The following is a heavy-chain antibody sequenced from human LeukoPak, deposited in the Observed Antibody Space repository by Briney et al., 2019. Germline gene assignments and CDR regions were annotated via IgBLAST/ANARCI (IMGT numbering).Heavy chain of an antibody. CDR1: GGSISTYY. J-gene: IGHJ4*02. Sequence: SETLSLTCTVSGGSISTYYWSWIRQPPGKGLEWIGYIHYSGTTNYNPSLKNRVTISLDTSKPQLSLAVSSVTAADTAVYYRARMGGYSGYATHWGQGALVTVSS. CDR2: IHYSGTT. V-gene: IGHV4-59*08. D-gene: IGHD5-12*01. CDR3: ARMGGYSGYATH.